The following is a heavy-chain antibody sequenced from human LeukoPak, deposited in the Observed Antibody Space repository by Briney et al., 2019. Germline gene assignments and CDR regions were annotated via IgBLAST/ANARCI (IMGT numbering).Heavy chain of an antibody. CDR1: GYTFTGYY. CDR2: INPNSGGT. D-gene: IGHD6-6*01. J-gene: IGHJ5*02. CDR3: AREVFSSSSSGNWFDP. Sequence: GASVKVSCKASGYTFTGYYMHWVRQAPGQGLEWMGWINPNSGGTNYAQKFQGRVTMTRDTSISTAYMELSRLRSDDTAVYYCAREVFSSSSSGNWFDPWGQGTLVTVSS. V-gene: IGHV1-2*02.